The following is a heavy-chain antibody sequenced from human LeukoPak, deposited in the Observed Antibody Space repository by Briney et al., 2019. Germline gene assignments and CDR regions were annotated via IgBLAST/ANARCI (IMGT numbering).Heavy chain of an antibody. Sequence: PGGSLRLSCAASEFTFSSYSMTWVRQPPGKGLEWVASFDGNAHGTYFADSVKGRCTISSDNSKNTVYLQMNSLRADDTAIYYCAKARIIGVGWAQFDSWGQGSLVTVSS. CDR2: FDGNAHGT. CDR1: EFTFSSYS. V-gene: IGHV3-23*01. D-gene: IGHD2-21*01. CDR3: AKARIIGVGWAQFDS. J-gene: IGHJ4*02.